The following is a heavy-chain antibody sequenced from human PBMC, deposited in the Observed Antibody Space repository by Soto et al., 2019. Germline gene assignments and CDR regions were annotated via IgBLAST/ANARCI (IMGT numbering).Heavy chain of an antibody. CDR3: ATQARLGWSASGNYYYGMDV. J-gene: IGHJ6*02. CDR2: IYYSGST. Sequence: QVQLQESGPGLVKPSETLSLTCTVSGGSVSSGSYYWSWIRQPPGKGLEWIGYIYYSGSTNYNPSLKGRVTITVDTSKSQFSLKLSSVTAADTAVYYCATQARLGWSASGNYYYGMDVWGQGTTVTVSS. D-gene: IGHD2-2*03. V-gene: IGHV4-61*01. CDR1: GGSVSSGSYY.